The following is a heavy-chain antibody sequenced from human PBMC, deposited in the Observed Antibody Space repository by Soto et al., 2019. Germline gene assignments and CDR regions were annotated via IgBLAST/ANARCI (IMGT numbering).Heavy chain of an antibody. D-gene: IGHD3-22*01. Sequence: ETLSLTCNVSGGSLSGYYWSWIRQPAGKGLEWIGRIYFSGDTHYNPSLKSRVTMSIDSSKNQFSLRLTSVTAADTAVYSCARGVVIPTIDAFDLWGQGTLFTVS. CDR1: GGSLSGYY. V-gene: IGHV4-4*07. CDR2: IYFSGDT. J-gene: IGHJ3*01. CDR3: ARGVVIPTIDAFDL.